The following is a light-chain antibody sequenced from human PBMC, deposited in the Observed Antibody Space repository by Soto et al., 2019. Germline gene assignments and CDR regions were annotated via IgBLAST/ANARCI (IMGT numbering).Light chain of an antibody. CDR2: EVS. Sequence: QSVLTQPASVSGSPGQSITISCTGSSSDVGGYHYVSWYQQYPGEAPQLVISEVSNRPSGVSNRFSGSKSGNTASLTISGLQAEDDADYYCCSYTSSTTHLFGGGTKLTVL. V-gene: IGLV2-14*01. CDR1: SSDVGGYHY. J-gene: IGLJ2*01. CDR3: CSYTSSTTHL.